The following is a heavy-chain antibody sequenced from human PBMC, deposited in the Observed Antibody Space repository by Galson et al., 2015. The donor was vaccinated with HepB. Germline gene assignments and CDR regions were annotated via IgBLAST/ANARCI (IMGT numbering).Heavy chain of an antibody. Sequence: SVKVSCKASGGTFSSYAISWVRQAPGQGLEWMGRIIPILGIANYAQKFQGRVTIAADKSTSTAYMELSSLRSEDTAVYYCARGGSGWGYYFDYWGQGTLVTVSS. CDR3: ARGGSGWGYYFDY. V-gene: IGHV1-69*04. CDR1: GGTFSSYA. D-gene: IGHD6-19*01. J-gene: IGHJ4*02. CDR2: IIPILGIA.